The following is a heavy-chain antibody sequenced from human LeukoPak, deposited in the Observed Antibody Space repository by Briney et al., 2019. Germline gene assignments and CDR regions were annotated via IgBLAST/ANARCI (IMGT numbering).Heavy chain of an antibody. Sequence: ASVKVSCKASGYTFTSYDINWVRQATGRGLEWMGWMNPNSGNTGYAQKFQGRVTMTRNTSISTAYMELSSLRSEDTAVYYCARGNLYYYDSSGYYSDYWGQGTLVTVSS. CDR3: ARGNLYYYDSSGYYSDY. J-gene: IGHJ4*02. V-gene: IGHV1-8*01. CDR1: GYTFTSYD. CDR2: MNPNSGNT. D-gene: IGHD3-22*01.